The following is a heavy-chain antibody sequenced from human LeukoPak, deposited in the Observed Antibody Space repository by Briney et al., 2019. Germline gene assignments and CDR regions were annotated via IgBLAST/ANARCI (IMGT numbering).Heavy chain of an antibody. Sequence: ASVKVSCKASVYTFTGYYMHWVRQAPGQGLEWMGRINPNSGGTNYAQKFQGRVTITRDTSISTAYMELSRLRSDDTAVYYCARGIYGDYVNYWGQGTLVTVSS. CDR1: VYTFTGYY. CDR3: ARGIYGDYVNY. D-gene: IGHD4-17*01. V-gene: IGHV1-2*06. J-gene: IGHJ4*02. CDR2: INPNSGGT.